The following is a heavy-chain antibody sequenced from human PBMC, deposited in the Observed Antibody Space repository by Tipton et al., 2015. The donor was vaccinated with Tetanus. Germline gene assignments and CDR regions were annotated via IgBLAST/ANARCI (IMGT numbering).Heavy chain of an antibody. CDR1: GGSISSSSYY. J-gene: IGHJ5*02. CDR3: ARFYDSSGYYPNRGGWFDP. Sequence: TLSLTCTVSGGSISSSSYYWGWIRQPPGKGLEWIGSIYYSGSTYYNPSLKSRVTISVDTSKNQFSLKLSSVTAADTAVYYCARFYDSSGYYPNRGGWFDPWGQGTLVTVSS. CDR2: IYYSGST. D-gene: IGHD3-22*01. V-gene: IGHV4-39*01.